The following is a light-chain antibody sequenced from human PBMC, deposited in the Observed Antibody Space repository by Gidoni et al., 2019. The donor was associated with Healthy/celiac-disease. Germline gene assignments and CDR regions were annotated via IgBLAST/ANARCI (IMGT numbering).Light chain of an antibody. V-gene: IGKV3-11*01. CDR2: DAS. CDR3: QQRSNWLTWT. Sequence: EIVLTQSPATLSLSPGERATLSCRASQRVSSYLAWYQQKPGQAPRLLIYDASNRATRIPARFSGSGSGTDFTLTISSLEPEDFAVYYCQQRSNWLTWTFGQGTKVEIK. CDR1: QRVSSY. J-gene: IGKJ1*01.